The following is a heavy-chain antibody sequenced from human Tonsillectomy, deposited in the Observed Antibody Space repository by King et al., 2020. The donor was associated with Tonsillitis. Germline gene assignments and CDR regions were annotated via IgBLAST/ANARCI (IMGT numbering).Heavy chain of an antibody. CDR2: ISSGSTGSTDI. CDR1: GLTFSSYS. V-gene: IGHV3-21*06. CDR3: ARGAPWNDADFDY. D-gene: IGHD1-1*01. J-gene: IGHJ4*02. Sequence: VQLVESGGGLVKPGESLRLSCAVSGLTFSSYSMNWVRQAPGKGLEWVACISSGSTGSTDIYYADSVKGGFTISRDNAKNSLYLQMNSLRAEDTAVYYCARGAPWNDADFDYWDQGTLVTVSS.